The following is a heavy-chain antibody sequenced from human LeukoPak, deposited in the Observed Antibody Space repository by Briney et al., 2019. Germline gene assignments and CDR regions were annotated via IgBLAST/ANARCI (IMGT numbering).Heavy chain of an antibody. Sequence: GGSLRLSCAASGSTVSSNYMSWVRQAPGKGLEWVSVIYSGGSTYYADSVKGRFTISRDNSKNTLYLQMNSLRAEDTAVYYCVRGYGGPSFYFDYWGQGTLVTVSS. CDR3: VRGYGGPSFYFDY. V-gene: IGHV3-66*01. CDR2: IYSGGST. D-gene: IGHD4-23*01. CDR1: GSTVSSNY. J-gene: IGHJ4*02.